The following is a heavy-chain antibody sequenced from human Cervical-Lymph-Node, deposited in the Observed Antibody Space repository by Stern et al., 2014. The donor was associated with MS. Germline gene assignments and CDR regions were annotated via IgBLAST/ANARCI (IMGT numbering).Heavy chain of an antibody. D-gene: IGHD3-3*01. J-gene: IGHJ4*02. CDR2: IYSGGST. V-gene: IGHV3-53*01. CDR1: GFTVSSNY. CDR3: ARAPLYDFWSGYLDY. Sequence: VQLVESGGGLIQPGGSLRLSCAASGFTVSSNYMSWVRQAPGKGLEWVSVIYSGGSTYYADSVKGRFTISRDNSKNTLYLQMNSLRAEDTAVYYCARAPLYDFWSGYLDYWGQGTLVTVSS.